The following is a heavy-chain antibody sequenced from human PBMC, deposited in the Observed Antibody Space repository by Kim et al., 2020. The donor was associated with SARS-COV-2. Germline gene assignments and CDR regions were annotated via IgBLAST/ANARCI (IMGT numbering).Heavy chain of an antibody. CDR3: AKDTSMIRGVISHFDY. D-gene: IGHD3-10*01. Sequence: GGSLRLSCVASGFTFSSYAMNWVRQAPGKGLEWVSGVTGDRTYHADSVKGRFTISRDNSKNTLYLQMISLRAEDTAVYYCAKDTSMIRGVISHFDYWGQGTLVTVSS. CDR1: GFTFSSYA. CDR2: VTGDRT. J-gene: IGHJ4*02. V-gene: IGHV3-23*01.